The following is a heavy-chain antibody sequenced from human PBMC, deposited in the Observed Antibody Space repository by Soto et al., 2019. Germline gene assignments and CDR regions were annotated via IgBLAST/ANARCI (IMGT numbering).Heavy chain of an antibody. J-gene: IGHJ6*02. D-gene: IGHD3-3*01. V-gene: IGHV3-7*01. CDR2: IKQDGSEK. CDR1: GFTFSDYW. Sequence: GGSLRLSCAASGFTFSDYWMSWVRQAPGKGLEWVANIKQDGSEKYYVDSVKGRFTISRDNAKNSLYLQMNSLRAEDTAVYYCAKDCSGNYDFWSGYYFSAGYYGMDVWGQGTTVTVSS. CDR3: AKDCSGNYDFWSGYYFSAGYYGMDV.